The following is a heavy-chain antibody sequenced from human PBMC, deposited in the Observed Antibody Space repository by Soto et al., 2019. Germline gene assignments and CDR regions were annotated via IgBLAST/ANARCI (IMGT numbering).Heavy chain of an antibody. Sequence: GSLRLSCAASGFSFSDYYMSWIRQAPGKGLEWVSYISFSDNSIYYADSVKGRFTISRDNAKSSLYLQMNSLRAEDTAVYYCARDVDADFRTDFDYWGRGTLVTVSS. CDR2: ISFSDNSI. J-gene: IGHJ4*02. CDR1: GFSFSDYY. V-gene: IGHV3-11*01. CDR3: ARDVDADFRTDFDY. D-gene: IGHD4-17*01.